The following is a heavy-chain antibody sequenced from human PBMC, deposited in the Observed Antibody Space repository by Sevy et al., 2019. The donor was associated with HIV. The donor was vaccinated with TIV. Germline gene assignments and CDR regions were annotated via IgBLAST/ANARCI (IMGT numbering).Heavy chain of an antibody. CDR2: ISAYNGNT. V-gene: IGHV1-18*01. CDR3: ARDPRITIFGVVIWGKFDY. Sequence: ASVKVSCKASGYTFTSYGISWVRQAPGQGLEWMGWISAYNGNTNYAQMLQGRGTMTTDTSTSTAYMELRSLRSDDTAVYYCARDPRITIFGVVIWGKFDYWGQGTLVTVSS. CDR1: GYTFTSYG. J-gene: IGHJ4*02. D-gene: IGHD3-3*01.